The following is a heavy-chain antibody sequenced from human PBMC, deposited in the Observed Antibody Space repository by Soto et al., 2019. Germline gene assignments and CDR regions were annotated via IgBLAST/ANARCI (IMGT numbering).Heavy chain of an antibody. J-gene: IGHJ5*02. D-gene: IGHD6-13*01. CDR1: NGSISNFY. V-gene: IGHV4-4*07. CDR2: VYSSGSA. CDR3: ARTLTAAGTENWFDP. Sequence: PSETLSLTCTVSNGSISNFYWNWIRHPAGKRLEWIGRVYSSGSASYNPSLRSRVIMSVDTSKNQFSLKLTSVTAADTAMYFCARTLTAAGTENWFDPWGQGTLVTVSS.